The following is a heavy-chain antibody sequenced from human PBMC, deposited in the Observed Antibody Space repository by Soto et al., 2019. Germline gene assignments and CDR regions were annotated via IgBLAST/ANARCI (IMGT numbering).Heavy chain of an antibody. V-gene: IGHV3-23*01. D-gene: IGHD1-26*01. CDR3: AKVKEVGAITLFDY. CDR2: ISGSGGIT. J-gene: IGHJ4*02. CDR1: GFTFSSYA. Sequence: HPGGSLRLSCAASGFTFSSYAMNWVRQAPGKGLEWVSAISGSGGITYYADSVKGRFTISRDNSKNTLYLQMNSLRAEDMAVYYCAKVKEVGAITLFDYWGQGTLVTVSS.